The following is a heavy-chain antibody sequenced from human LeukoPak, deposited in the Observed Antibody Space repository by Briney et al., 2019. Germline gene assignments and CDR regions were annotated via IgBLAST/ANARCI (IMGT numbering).Heavy chain of an antibody. CDR2: IYYSGST. D-gene: IGHD6-13*01. CDR1: GGSISSGGYY. V-gene: IGHV4-61*08. J-gene: IGHJ3*02. CDR3: ATTTYSSSWYGLHAFDI. Sequence: SETLSLTCTVSGGSISSGGYYWSWIRQPPGKGLEWIGYIYYSGSTNYNPSLKSRVTISVDTSKNQFSLKLSSVTAADTAVYYCATTTYSSSWYGLHAFDIWGQGTMVTVSS.